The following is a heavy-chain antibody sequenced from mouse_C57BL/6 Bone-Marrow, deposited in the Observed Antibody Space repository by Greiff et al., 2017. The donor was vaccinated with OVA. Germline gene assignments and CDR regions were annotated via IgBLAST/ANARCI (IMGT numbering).Heavy chain of an antibody. V-gene: IGHV5-9-1*02. Sequence: EVQVVESGEGLVKPGGSLKLSCAASGFTFSSYAMSWVRQTPEKRLEWVAYISSGGDYIYYADTVKGRFTISRDNARNTLYLQMSSLKSEDTAMYYCTRGGAVPPYWYFDVWGTGTTVTVSS. CDR3: TRGGAVPPYWYFDV. D-gene: IGHD5-1*01. J-gene: IGHJ1*03. CDR2: ISSGGDYI. CDR1: GFTFSSYA.